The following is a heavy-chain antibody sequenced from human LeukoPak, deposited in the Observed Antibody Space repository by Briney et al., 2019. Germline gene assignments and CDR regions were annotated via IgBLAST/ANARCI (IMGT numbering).Heavy chain of an antibody. CDR2: ILYSGTT. V-gene: IGHV4-59*02. D-gene: IGHD1-1*01. CDR3: ARVGDWNDLVY. CDR1: GGSVSPYY. Sequence: SETLSLTCTVSGGSVSPYYWSWIRQTPGRGLEWIGYILYSGTTTNYNPSLKSRVTISVDTSKNQFSLKLSSVTAADTAVYYCARVGDWNDLVYWGQGTLVTVSS. J-gene: IGHJ4*02.